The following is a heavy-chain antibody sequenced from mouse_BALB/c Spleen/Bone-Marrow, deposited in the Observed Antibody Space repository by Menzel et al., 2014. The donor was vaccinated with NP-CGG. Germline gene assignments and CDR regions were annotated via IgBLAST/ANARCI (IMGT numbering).Heavy chain of an antibody. CDR3: ARWEYYAMDY. J-gene: IGHJ4*01. V-gene: IGHV14-3*02. Sequence: EVQLQQSGAELVKPGASVKLSCTASGFNIKDTYMHWVKQRPEQGLEWIGRMDPANGNTKYDPKFQGKATITADTSSNTAYLQLSSLTSEDTAVYYRARWEYYAMDYWGQGTSVTVSS. CDR1: GFNIKDTY. D-gene: IGHD4-1*01. CDR2: MDPANGNT.